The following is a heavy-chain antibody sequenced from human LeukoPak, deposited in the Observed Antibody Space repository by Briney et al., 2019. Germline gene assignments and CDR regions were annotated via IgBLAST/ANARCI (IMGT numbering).Heavy chain of an antibody. CDR1: GGTLSSYA. J-gene: IGHJ4*02. D-gene: IGHD1-26*01. V-gene: IGHV1-69*13. CDR3: YSGGYYVADFDY. Sequence: SVKVSCKASGGTLSSYAISWVRQAPGQGLEWMGGIIPIFGTANYAQKFQGRVTITADESTSTAYMELSSLRSEDTAVYYCYSGGYYVADFDYWGQGTLVTVSS. CDR2: IIPIFGTA.